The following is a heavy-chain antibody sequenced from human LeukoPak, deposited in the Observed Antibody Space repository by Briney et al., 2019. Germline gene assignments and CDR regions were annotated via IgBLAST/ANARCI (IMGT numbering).Heavy chain of an antibody. D-gene: IGHD6-6*01. CDR1: GGTFSSYA. CDR2: IIPIFGTA. J-gene: IGHJ4*02. Sequence: ASVKVSCKASGGTFSSYAISWVRQAPGQGLEWMGRIIPIFGTANYAQKFQGRVTITTDESTSTAYMELSSLRSEDTAVYYCAGAYSSSPRAFDYWGQGTLVTVSS. V-gene: IGHV1-69*05. CDR3: AGAYSSSPRAFDY.